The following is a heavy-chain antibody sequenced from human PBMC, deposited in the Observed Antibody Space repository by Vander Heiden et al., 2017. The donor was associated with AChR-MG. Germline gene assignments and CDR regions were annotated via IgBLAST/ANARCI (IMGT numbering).Heavy chain of an antibody. V-gene: IGHV3-21*02. CDR3: ARERECGGETCYSGFDV. CDR1: AFTLSDPG. J-gene: IGHJ6*02. Sequence: ELPLVASGPGLVQPGRTFRLSCAASAFTLSDPGLNWVRHAPRRRPDRVCFLTRCGDFIEYADSVKGRFTISRDNARNSLFLELNSRRDEDPAIYSCARERECGGETCYSGFDVWGQGTTVSVSS. CDR2: LTRCGDFI. D-gene: IGHD2-21*01.